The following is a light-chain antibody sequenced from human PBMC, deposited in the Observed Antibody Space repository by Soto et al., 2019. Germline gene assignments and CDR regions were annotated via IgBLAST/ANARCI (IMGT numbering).Light chain of an antibody. V-gene: IGKV3-20*01. J-gene: IGKJ1*01. CDR2: GAS. CDR3: QQYGSSPPT. Sequence: EIELTQSPCTLSLSPGEWATLSCRATQSVGNTYLAWYQHKPGQAPRLLIYGASSRATGIPDRFSGSGSGTDFTLTISRLEPEDFAVYYCQQYGSSPPTFGQGTKVEIK. CDR1: QSVGNTY.